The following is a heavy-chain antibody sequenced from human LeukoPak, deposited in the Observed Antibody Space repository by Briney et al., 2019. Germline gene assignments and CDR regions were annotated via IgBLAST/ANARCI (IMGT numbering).Heavy chain of an antibody. CDR1: GFTFSSYS. CDR2: ISSSSSTI. V-gene: IGHV3-48*01. CDR3: ARPDRGGSYSNFDY. D-gene: IGHD3-16*01. Sequence: GGSLTLSCAASGFTFSSYSMNWVRQAPGKGLEWVSYISSSSSTIYYADSVKGRFTISRDNAKNSLYLQMNSLRAEDTAVYYCARPDRGGSYSNFDYWGQGTLVTVSS. J-gene: IGHJ4*02.